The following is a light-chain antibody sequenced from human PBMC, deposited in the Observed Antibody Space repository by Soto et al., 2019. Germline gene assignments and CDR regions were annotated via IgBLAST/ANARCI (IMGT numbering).Light chain of an antibody. J-gene: IGLJ1*01. CDR3: AAGAYSLKGLV. CDR1: SSNIGRNT. CDR2: NNN. Sequence: QSVLTQPPSASGTPGQRVTISCSGSSSNIGRNTVNWYQQLPGTAPKPLIYNNNQLPSGVPDRFSGSKSSISASLAISGLQCENEADYYSAAGAYSLKGLVFGTGTTVTVL. V-gene: IGLV1-44*01.